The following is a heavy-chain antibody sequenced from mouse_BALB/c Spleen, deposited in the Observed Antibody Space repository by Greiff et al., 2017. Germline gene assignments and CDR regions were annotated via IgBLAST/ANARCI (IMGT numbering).Heavy chain of an antibody. J-gene: IGHJ3*01. Sequence: EVKLVESGGGLVKPGGSLKLSCAASGFTFSDYYMYWVRQTPEKRLEWVATISDGGSYTYYPDSVKGRFTISRDNAKNNLYLQMSSLKSEDTAMYYCARGNLLLSFAYWGQGTLVTVSA. CDR3: ARGNLLLSFAY. V-gene: IGHV5-4*02. CDR1: GFTFSDYY. D-gene: IGHD2-1*01. CDR2: ISDGGSYT.